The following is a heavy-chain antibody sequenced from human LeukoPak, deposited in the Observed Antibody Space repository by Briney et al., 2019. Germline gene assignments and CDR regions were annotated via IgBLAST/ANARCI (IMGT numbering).Heavy chain of an antibody. D-gene: IGHD1-1*01. CDR1: GFTFSSYA. V-gene: IGHV3-23*01. CDR3: AKGVTTGKSVASLDY. J-gene: IGHJ4*02. Sequence: GGSLRLSCAASGFTFSSYAMSWVRQDPGKGLEWVSAISGSGGSTYYADSVKGRFTISRDNSKNTLYLQMNSLRAEDTAVYYCAKGVTTGKSVASLDYWGQGTLVTVSS. CDR2: ISGSGGST.